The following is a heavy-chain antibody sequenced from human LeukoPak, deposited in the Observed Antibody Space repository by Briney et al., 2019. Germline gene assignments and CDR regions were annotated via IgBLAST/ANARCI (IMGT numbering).Heavy chain of an antibody. J-gene: IGHJ4*02. Sequence: GGSLRLSCAASGXSFSSYWVSWVRQAPGKGLEWVANIKQDGSDKYYMDSVKGRLTISRDNSKNSLYLQMDSLRAEDTAVYYCARTQCISTRCSHYFDSWGQGTLVTVSS. CDR2: IKQDGSDK. CDR3: ARTQCISTRCSHYFDS. D-gene: IGHD2-2*01. V-gene: IGHV3-7*05. CDR1: GXSFSSYW.